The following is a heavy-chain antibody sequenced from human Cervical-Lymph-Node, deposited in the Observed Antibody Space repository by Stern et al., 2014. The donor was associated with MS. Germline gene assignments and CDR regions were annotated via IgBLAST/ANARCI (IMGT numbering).Heavy chain of an antibody. CDR1: GGSISSYY. V-gene: IGHV4-59*01. J-gene: IGHJ4*02. D-gene: IGHD3-16*02. CDR3: ARGREYDYIWGSHRYTVYFDY. Sequence: QLQESGPGLVKPSETLSLTCTVSGGSISSYYWGWIRQPPGKGLEWIGYSYYSGTTIYSPSLNSRVTISVDTSKNQFSLKLSSVSAADTAVYYCARGREYDYIWGSHRYTVYFDYWGQGTLVTVSS. CDR2: SYYSGTT.